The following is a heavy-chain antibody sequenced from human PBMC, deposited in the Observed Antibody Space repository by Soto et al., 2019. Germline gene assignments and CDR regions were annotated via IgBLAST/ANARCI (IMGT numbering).Heavy chain of an antibody. CDR1: GGSISSSRYY. J-gene: IGHJ3*02. CDR3: SRRGYYAISAFDI. V-gene: IGHV4-39*01. D-gene: IGHD2-2*01. CDR2: IYYSGST. Sequence: PSETLSLTCTVSGGSISSSRYYWGWIRQTPGKGLEWIGSIYYSGSTYYNPSLKSRVTISVDTSKNQFSLKLSSVTAADTSVYYCSRRGYYAISAFDIWVQGKMVTFS.